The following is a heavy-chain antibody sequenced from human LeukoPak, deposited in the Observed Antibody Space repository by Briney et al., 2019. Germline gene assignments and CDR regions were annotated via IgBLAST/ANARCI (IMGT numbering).Heavy chain of an antibody. J-gene: IGHJ4*02. Sequence: SETLSLTCSVSGGSIGTYYWSWVRQPPGKGLEYLGYIYHTGTTSYNPSLKSRVTISVDTSKNQFSLRLSSVTAADTALYYCARSPGLGYSGGSCHFDYWGQGILVTVSS. D-gene: IGHD2-15*01. CDR3: ARSPGLGYSGGSCHFDY. V-gene: IGHV4-59*08. CDR2: IYHTGTT. CDR1: GGSIGTYY.